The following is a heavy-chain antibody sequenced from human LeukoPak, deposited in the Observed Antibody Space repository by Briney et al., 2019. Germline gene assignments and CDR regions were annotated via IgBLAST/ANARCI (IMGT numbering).Heavy chain of an antibody. J-gene: IGHJ4*02. CDR3: ATDLPYGSGSYYPKPRGD. CDR1: GYTLTELS. V-gene: IGHV1-24*01. Sequence: ASVKVSCKVSGYTLTELSMHWVRQAPGKGLEWMGGFDPEDGETIYAQKFQGRVTMTEDTSTDTAYMELSSLRSEDTAVYYCATDLPYGSGSYYPKPRGDWGQGTLVTVSS. CDR2: FDPEDGET. D-gene: IGHD3-10*01.